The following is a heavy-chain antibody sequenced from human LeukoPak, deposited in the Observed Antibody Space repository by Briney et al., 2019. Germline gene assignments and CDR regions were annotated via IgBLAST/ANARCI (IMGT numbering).Heavy chain of an antibody. CDR2: AFYSGDT. CDR1: GGSIIASTYY. V-gene: IGHV4-39*01. J-gene: IGHJ4*02. D-gene: IGHD4-17*01. Sequence: SETLSLTCTVSGGSIIASTYYWGWIRQPPGKGLEWIGSAFYSGDTYYKSSLKSRVTISVDTSKNQFSLKLGSVTAADTAVYYCGRLRGAMTTVTSNFDSWGQGILVTVSS. CDR3: GRLRGAMTTVTSNFDS.